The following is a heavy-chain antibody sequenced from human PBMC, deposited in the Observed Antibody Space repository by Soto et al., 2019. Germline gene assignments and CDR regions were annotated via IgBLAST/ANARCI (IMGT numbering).Heavy chain of an antibody. J-gene: IGHJ5*02. CDR1: GFTFSTYS. Sequence: EVQLVESGGGLVKRGGSLRLSCAASGFTFSTYSMNWVRQAPGKGLEWISYITSSSTTIYYADSVKGRFTISRDNAKNSLYLQMNSLRDEDTAVYYCARDNGLAGSFDPWGQGTLVTVSS. CDR3: ARDNGLAGSFDP. D-gene: IGHD6-13*01. CDR2: ITSSSTTI. V-gene: IGHV3-48*02.